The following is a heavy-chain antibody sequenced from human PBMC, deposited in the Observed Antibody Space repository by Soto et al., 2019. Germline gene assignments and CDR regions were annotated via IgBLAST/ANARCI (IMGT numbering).Heavy chain of an antibody. J-gene: IGHJ4*02. D-gene: IGHD6-13*01. V-gene: IGHV3-30*03. CDR3: ARGCSGGTNCFYFDF. Sequence: QLVESGGGVVQPGRSLRLSCAASGFTFGNFGIHWVRQAPGKGLEWVADISSDGSRKFYADSVKGRFTISRDNSKNTLYLQMNSLRTEDTAVYFCARGCSGGTNCFYFDFWGQGILVTVSS. CDR1: GFTFGNFG. CDR2: ISSDGSRK.